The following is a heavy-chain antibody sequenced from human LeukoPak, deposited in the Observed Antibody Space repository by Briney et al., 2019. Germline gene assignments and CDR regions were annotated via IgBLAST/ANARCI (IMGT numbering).Heavy chain of an antibody. J-gene: IGHJ4*02. Sequence: SGPALVKPTQTLTLTCTFSGFSLSTSGMCVSWIRQPPPKALESLARVDWVDDKYYSTSLKTRLTLSTDTSKNQVVLTMTNMDPVDTATYYCARGRWGFDYWGQGTLVTVSS. CDR3: ARGRWGFDY. CDR1: GFSLSTSGMC. CDR2: VDWVDDK. V-gene: IGHV2-70*11. D-gene: IGHD4-23*01.